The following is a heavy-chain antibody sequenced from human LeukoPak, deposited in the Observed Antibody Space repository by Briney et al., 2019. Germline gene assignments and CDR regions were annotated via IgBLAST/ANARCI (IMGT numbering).Heavy chain of an antibody. CDR3: ARDGGGLGIAAAGLDY. D-gene: IGHD6-13*01. Sequence: HPGGSLRLSCAAYGFTISTYWMNWVRQAPGKGLEWVANIKADGSEKYNVDSVKGRFTISRDNAKNSLYLQMNSLRAEDTAVYYCARDGGGLGIAAAGLDYWGQGTLVTVSS. J-gene: IGHJ4*02. CDR1: GFTISTYW. V-gene: IGHV3-7*01. CDR2: IKADGSEK.